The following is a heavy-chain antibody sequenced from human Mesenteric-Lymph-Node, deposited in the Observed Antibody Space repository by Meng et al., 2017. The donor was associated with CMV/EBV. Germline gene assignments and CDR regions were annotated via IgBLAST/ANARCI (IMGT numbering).Heavy chain of an antibody. V-gene: IGHV3-49*04. CDR3: ARVWPYRTYLDY. J-gene: IGHJ4*02. CDR1: GFTFYDYA. Sequence: GSLRLSCTTSGFTFYDYALTWVRQAPGKGLEWIGFIRSKVYGGTTEYAASVKGRFTISRDDSKGIAYLQMNSLKTEDTAVYYCARVWPYRTYLDYWGQGTLVTVSS. D-gene: IGHD1-14*01. CDR2: IRSKVYGGTT.